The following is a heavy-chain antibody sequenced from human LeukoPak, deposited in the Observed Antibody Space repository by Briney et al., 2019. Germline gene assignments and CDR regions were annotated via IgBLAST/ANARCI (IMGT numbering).Heavy chain of an antibody. Sequence: GGSLRLSCAASGFTFSSYAMSWVRQAPGKGLEWVSAISGSGGSTYYADSVKGRFTISRDSSKNTLYLQMNSLRAEDTAVYYCAKIAYIRRIADPDYWGQGTLVTVSS. J-gene: IGHJ4*02. CDR2: ISGSGGST. D-gene: IGHD6-13*01. CDR1: GFTFSSYA. CDR3: AKIAYIRRIADPDY. V-gene: IGHV3-23*01.